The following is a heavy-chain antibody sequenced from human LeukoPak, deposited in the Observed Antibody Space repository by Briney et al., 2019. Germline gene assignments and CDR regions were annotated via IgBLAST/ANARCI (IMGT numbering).Heavy chain of an antibody. CDR1: GFTFSSYW. J-gene: IGHJ4*02. D-gene: IGHD5-12*01. V-gene: IGHV3-7*01. CDR3: AKDKYSGYVQYPSPPDY. Sequence: PGGSLRLSCAASGFTFSSYWMSWVHQAPGKGLEWVSNIKEDGSEKYYVDSLKGRFTISRDNAKNTLYLQMNSLRAEDTAVYYCAKDKYSGYVQYPSPPDYWGQGTLVTVSS. CDR2: IKEDGSEK.